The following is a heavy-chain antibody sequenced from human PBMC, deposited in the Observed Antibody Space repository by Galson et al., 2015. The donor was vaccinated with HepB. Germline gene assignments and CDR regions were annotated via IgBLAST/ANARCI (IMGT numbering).Heavy chain of an antibody. V-gene: IGHV1-2*06. Sequence: SVKVYCRASGYTFTGYYMHWVRQAPGQGLEWMGRINPNSGGTNYAQKFQGRGTMTRDTSISTAYMELSRLRSDDTAVYYCAREVWFGELYYWGQGTLGTVSS. D-gene: IGHD3-10*01. CDR2: INPNSGGT. CDR1: GYTFTGYY. CDR3: AREVWFGELYY. J-gene: IGHJ4*02.